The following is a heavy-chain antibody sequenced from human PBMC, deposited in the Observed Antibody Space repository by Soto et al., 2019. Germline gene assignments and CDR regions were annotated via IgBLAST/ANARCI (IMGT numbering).Heavy chain of an antibody. CDR3: ASSALGRMSIVGAGGVYYGMDV. D-gene: IGHD1-26*01. J-gene: IGHJ6*02. CDR1: GFTFSDYY. V-gene: IGHV3-11*01. Sequence: QVQLVESGGGLVKPGGSLRLSCAASGFTFSDYYMSWIRQAPGKGLEWVSYISSSGSTIYYADSVKGRFTISRDNAKNSLYLQMNSLRAEDTAVYYCASSALGRMSIVGAGGVYYGMDVWGQGTTVTVSS. CDR2: ISSSGSTI.